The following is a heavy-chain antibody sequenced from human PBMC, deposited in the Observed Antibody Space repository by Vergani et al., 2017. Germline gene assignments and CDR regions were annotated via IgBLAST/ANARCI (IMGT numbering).Heavy chain of an antibody. Sequence: QVQLEESGPGLVKPSETLSLTCTVSGGSFNTYYLSWIRQSPGKGLEWIGYIYSTGSTNYNPSLKSRVTISVDTSKNQFSLKLSSVTAADTAVYYCARAMLGYCSSTRCEYYYYYYMDVWGKGTTVTVSS. D-gene: IGHD2-2*01. CDR2: IYSTGST. J-gene: IGHJ6*03. CDR3: ARAMLGYCSSTRCEYYYYYYMDV. V-gene: IGHV4-59*13. CDR1: GGSFNTYY.